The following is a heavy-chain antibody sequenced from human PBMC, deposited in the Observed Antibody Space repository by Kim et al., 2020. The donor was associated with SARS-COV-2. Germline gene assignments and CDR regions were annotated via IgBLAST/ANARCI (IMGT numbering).Heavy chain of an antibody. CDR3: ARNPYYYDSSGYLADAFDI. CDR2: IIPIFGTA. Sequence: SVKVSCKASGGTFSSYAISWVRQAPGQGLEWMGGIIPIFGTANYAQKFQDRVTITADESTSTAYMELSSLRSEDTAVYYCARNPYYYDSSGYLADAFDIWGQGTMVTVSS. D-gene: IGHD3-22*01. CDR1: GGTFSSYA. J-gene: IGHJ3*02. V-gene: IGHV1-69*13.